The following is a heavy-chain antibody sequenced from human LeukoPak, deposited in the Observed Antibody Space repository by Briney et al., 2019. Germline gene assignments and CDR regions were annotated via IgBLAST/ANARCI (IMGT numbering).Heavy chain of an antibody. V-gene: IGHV4-59*01. D-gene: IGHD1-1*01. CDR3: ARDGETGPLFGY. J-gene: IGHJ4*02. Sequence: PSETLSLTCTVSGGSISSYYWSWIRQPPGKGLEWIGYIYYSGSTNYNPSLKSRVTISVDTSKNQFSLKLSSVTAADTAVYYCARDGETGPLFGYWGQGTLVTVSS. CDR2: IYYSGST. CDR1: GGSISSYY.